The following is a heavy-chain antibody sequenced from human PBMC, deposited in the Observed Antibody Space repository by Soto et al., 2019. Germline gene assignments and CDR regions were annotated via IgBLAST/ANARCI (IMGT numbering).Heavy chain of an antibody. CDR3: ARDSYVTC. CDR2: TYTTGTT. CDR1: GFDVSTSD. D-gene: IGHD2-21*01. J-gene: IGHJ4*02. Sequence: TGGSLRLSCAASGFDVSTSDMSWVRQAPGGGLEWVSLTYTTGTTVYADSVKGRFIISRDNSNNALYLQMNSLRAEDTAVYYCARDSYVTCWGQGTLVTVSS. V-gene: IGHV3-66*01.